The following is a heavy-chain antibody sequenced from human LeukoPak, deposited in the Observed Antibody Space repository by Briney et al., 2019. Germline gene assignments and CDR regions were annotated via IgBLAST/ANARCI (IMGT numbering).Heavy chain of an antibody. CDR1: GFTFSSYA. D-gene: IGHD2-15*01. CDR3: ARVLWYCSGGNCDPGGLGYMDV. V-gene: IGHV3-23*01. Sequence: GGSLRLSYAPSGFTFSSYAMSWVRQAPGKGLEWVAEINGIGGNHYYAHSVKGRFTISRDNSKNTLYLQMKRLRAEDTAVYYFARVLWYCSGGNCDPGGLGYMDVWGKGTTVTISS. CDR2: INGIGGNH. J-gene: IGHJ6*03.